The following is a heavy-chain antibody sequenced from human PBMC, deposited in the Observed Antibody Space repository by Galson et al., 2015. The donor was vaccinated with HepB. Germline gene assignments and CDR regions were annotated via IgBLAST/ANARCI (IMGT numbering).Heavy chain of an antibody. V-gene: IGHV1-18*04. D-gene: IGHD3-3*01. CDR1: GYTFTSYG. CDR3: ARGYYDFWSGYYPALEQQYYYYGMDV. CDR2: ISAYNGNT. Sequence: SVKVSCKASGYTFTSYGISWVRQAPGQGLEWMGWISAYNGNTNYAQKLQGRVTMTTDTSTSTAHMELRSLRSDDTAVYYCARGYYDFWSGYYPALEQQYYYYGMDVWGQGTTVTVSS. J-gene: IGHJ6*02.